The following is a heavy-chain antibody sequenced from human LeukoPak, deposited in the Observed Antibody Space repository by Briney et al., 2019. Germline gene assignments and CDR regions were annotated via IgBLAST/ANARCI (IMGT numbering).Heavy chain of an antibody. CDR1: GFIFSSYA. J-gene: IGHJ4*02. V-gene: IGHV3-23*01. D-gene: IGHD3-10*01. CDR2: ISGSGGST. Sequence: GGSLRLSCAASGFIFSSYAMSWVRQAPGKGLEWVSAISGSGGSTYYADSMKGRFTISRDNAKNSLYLQMNSLRADDTAIYYCARGRRDTMVRGVIFDYWGQGTLVTVSS. CDR3: ARGRRDTMVRGVIFDY.